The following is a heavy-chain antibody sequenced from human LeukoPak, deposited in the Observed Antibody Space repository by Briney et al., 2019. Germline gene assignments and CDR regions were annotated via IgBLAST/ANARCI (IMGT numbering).Heavy chain of an antibody. CDR3: ARHGGIAVADAFDI. CDR2: IIPILGIA. D-gene: IGHD6-13*01. Sequence: ASVKVSCKASGGTFSSYAISWVRQAPGQGLEWMGRIIPILGIANYAQKFQGRVTITADKSTSTAYMELSSLRSEDTAVYYCARHGGIAVADAFDIWGQGTMVTVSS. J-gene: IGHJ3*02. V-gene: IGHV1-69*04. CDR1: GGTFSSYA.